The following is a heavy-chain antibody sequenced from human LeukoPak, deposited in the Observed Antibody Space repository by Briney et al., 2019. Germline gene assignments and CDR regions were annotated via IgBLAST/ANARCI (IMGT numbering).Heavy chain of an antibody. D-gene: IGHD2-2*01. CDR3: ARDIVVVPAANWGGFDY. Sequence: GASVKVSCKASGYTFTGYYMHWVRLAPGQGLEWMGWINSNSGGTNYAQKFQGRVTMTRDTSISTAYMELSRLRSDDTAVYYCARDIVVVPAANWGGFDYWGQGTLVTVSS. CDR2: INSNSGGT. J-gene: IGHJ4*02. V-gene: IGHV1-2*02. CDR1: GYTFTGYY.